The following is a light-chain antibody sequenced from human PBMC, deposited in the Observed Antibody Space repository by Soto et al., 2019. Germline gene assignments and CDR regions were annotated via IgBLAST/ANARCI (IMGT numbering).Light chain of an antibody. CDR1: QSISSH. V-gene: IGKV1-39*01. J-gene: IGKJ1*01. Sequence: DIQMTQSPSSLSASVGDRVTITCRANQSISSHLNWYQQRPGKAPNLLIFAASTLQSGVPSRFSGSGSGKDFSLAIGSLQPYDSATYFFQQSFNTPWTFGQGTKVEIQ. CDR2: AAS. CDR3: QQSFNTPWT.